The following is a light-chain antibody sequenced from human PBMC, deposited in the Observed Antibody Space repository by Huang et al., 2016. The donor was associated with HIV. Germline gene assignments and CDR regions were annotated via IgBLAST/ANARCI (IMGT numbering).Light chain of an antibody. Sequence: EKVMTQSPATLSVSPGERATLSCTASHSITTNLAWYQKKPAQPPRLLIYDASTRATGVPDRFSGSGSGTEYTLTISSLQSEDFAVYYCQEYNNWPPYTFGQGTKVEIE. J-gene: IGKJ2*01. V-gene: IGKV3-15*01. CDR3: QEYNNWPPYT. CDR1: HSITTN. CDR2: DAS.